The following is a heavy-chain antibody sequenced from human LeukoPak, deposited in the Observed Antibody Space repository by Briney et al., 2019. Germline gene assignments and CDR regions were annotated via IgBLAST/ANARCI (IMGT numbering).Heavy chain of an antibody. CDR1: GFTFSTFG. CDR3: PKVVSGFHFDC. J-gene: IGHJ4*02. V-gene: IGHV3-23*01. D-gene: IGHD1-26*01. CDR2: ITGSGATT. Sequence: GGSLRLSCAASGFTFSTFGMSWVRRAPGKGPEWVSGITGSGATTYYADSVKGRVTISRDNSQNTRYLQMNTLRAEHTALYDCPKVVSGFHFDCWGQGTLVTVSS.